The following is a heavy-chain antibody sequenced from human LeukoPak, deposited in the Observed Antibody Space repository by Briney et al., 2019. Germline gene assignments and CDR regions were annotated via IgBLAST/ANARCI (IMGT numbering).Heavy chain of an antibody. J-gene: IGHJ6*03. V-gene: IGHV3-21*01. CDR1: GFTFSSYS. CDR3: ARDGAARPGKVDYYYYMDV. Sequence: GGSLRLSCAASGFTFSSYSMNWVRQAPGKGLEWVSSISSSSSYIYYADSVKGRFTISRDNAKNSLYLQMNSLRAEDTAVYYCARDGAARPGKVDYYYYMDVWGKGTTVTVSS. D-gene: IGHD6-6*01. CDR2: ISSSSSYI.